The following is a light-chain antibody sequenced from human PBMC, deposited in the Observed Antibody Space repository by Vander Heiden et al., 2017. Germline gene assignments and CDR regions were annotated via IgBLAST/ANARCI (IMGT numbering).Light chain of an antibody. V-gene: IGLV3-25*03. Sequence: SYELTHPPSVSVSPGQTARITCSGDALPKQYAFWYQQKPGQAPVLLIYKDSERPSGIPERFSGSSSGTTVTLTISGVQAEDEADYYCQSADSSGTWVFGGGTKLTVL. CDR2: KDS. J-gene: IGLJ3*02. CDR3: QSADSSGTWV. CDR1: ALPKQY.